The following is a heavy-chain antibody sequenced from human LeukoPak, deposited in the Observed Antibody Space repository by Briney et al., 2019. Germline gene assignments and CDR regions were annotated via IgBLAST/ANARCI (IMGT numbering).Heavy chain of an antibody. CDR3: ASGYSSDYGGNTY. V-gene: IGHV3-53*01. D-gene: IGHD4-23*01. J-gene: IGHJ4*02. CDR2: IYSGGNT. Sequence: GGSLRLSCAASGFTVSSNFMSWVRQAPGKGLEWVSVIYSGGNTFYADSVKGRFTISRDNAKNTLYLQMNSLRAEDTAVYYCASGYSSDYGGNTYWGQGTLVTVSS. CDR1: GFTVSSNF.